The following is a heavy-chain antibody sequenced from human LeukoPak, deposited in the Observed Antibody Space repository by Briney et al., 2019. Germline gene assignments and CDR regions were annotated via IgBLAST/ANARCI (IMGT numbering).Heavy chain of an antibody. CDR3: ARRLYYDTSGSPFDL. D-gene: IGHD3-22*01. CDR1: GFTFSSYT. CDR2: ISSSGSYI. J-gene: IGHJ4*02. Sequence: GGSLRLSCAASGFTFSSYTINWVRQAPGKGLEWFSSISSSGSYIYYADSVKGRFTISRDNAKNSLDLQMNSLRAEDTAVYYCARRLYYDTSGSPFDLWGQGTLVTVSS. V-gene: IGHV3-21*01.